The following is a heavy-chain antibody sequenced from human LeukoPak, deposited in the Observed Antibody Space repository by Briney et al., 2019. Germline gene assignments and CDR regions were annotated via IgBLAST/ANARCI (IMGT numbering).Heavy chain of an antibody. V-gene: IGHV3-33*01. CDR2: IWYDGSNK. Sequence: PGGSLRLSCAASGFTFSSYGMHWVRQAPGKGLEWVAVIWYDGSNKYYADSVKGRFTISRDNSKNTLYLQMSSLRAEDTAVYYCARVRLTDPGIDYWGQGTLVTVSS. CDR3: ARVRLTDPGIDY. J-gene: IGHJ4*02. CDR1: GFTFSSYG. D-gene: IGHD3-10*01.